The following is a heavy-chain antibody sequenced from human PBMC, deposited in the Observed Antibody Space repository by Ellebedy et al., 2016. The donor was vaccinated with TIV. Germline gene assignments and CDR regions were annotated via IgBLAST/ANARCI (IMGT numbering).Heavy chain of an antibody. CDR2: IGSAGDT. D-gene: IGHD6-13*01. CDR3: ARASAGLDY. Sequence: GESLKISCAASGFTFSSHDMQPVRQATGKGLEWVSAIGSAGDTSYSGSVKGRFTISRENGKNSVYLQMNSLRAEDTAVYYCARASAGLDYWGQGTQVTVSS. V-gene: IGHV3-13*01. J-gene: IGHJ4*02. CDR1: GFTFSSHD.